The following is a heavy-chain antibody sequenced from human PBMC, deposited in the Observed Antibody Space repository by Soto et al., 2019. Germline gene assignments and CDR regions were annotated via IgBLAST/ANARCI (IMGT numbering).Heavy chain of an antibody. Sequence: QVQLVQSGAEVKKPGSSVKVSCKASGGTFSSYAISWVRQAPGQGLEWMGGIIPIFGTANYAQKFQGRVTSTADESTSTADMELSSLRSEDTAVYYCARSSTIVVVPAAIEDYYYGMDVWGQGTTVTVSS. CDR2: IIPIFGTA. D-gene: IGHD2-2*02. V-gene: IGHV1-69*01. J-gene: IGHJ6*02. CDR1: GGTFSSYA. CDR3: ARSSTIVVVPAAIEDYYYGMDV.